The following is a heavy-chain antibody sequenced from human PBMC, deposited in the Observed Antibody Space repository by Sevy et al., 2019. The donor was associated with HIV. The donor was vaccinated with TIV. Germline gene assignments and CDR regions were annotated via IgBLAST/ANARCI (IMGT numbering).Heavy chain of an antibody. Sequence: GGSLRLSCTASGFTFGEYSMSWFRQAPGKGLEWVSLIRSEVYGGTKEYSGSVKGRFTISRDDSKSFAYLQMRSLKTEDTAVYYCTRGRRVYADYGVDYWGQGTLVTVSS. D-gene: IGHD4-17*01. CDR2: IRSEVYGGTK. J-gene: IGHJ4*02. CDR1: GFTFGEYS. V-gene: IGHV3-49*03. CDR3: TRGRRVYADYGVDY.